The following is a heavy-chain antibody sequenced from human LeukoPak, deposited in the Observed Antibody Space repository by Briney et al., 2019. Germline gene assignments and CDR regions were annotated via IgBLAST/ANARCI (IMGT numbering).Heavy chain of an antibody. D-gene: IGHD6-13*01. CDR1: GGSVRSSLYY. Sequence: SETLSLTCTVSGGSVRSSLYYWVWIRQPPGKGLEWIGNIYYSGSTYYNPSLKSRVTISVDTSEDQFSLKVTSVTAADTAVYFCARDYSSSCYDYWGQGTLVTVSS. CDR2: IYYSGST. V-gene: IGHV4-39*02. CDR3: ARDYSSSCYDY. J-gene: IGHJ4*02.